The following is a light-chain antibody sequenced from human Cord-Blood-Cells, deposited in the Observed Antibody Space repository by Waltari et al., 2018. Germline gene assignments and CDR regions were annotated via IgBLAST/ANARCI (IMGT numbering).Light chain of an antibody. CDR1: SSDVGGYTY. J-gene: IGLJ1*01. CDR3: SSYTSSSTLV. V-gene: IGLV2-14*01. Sequence: QSALTQPASVSGSPRQSITISCTGTSSDVGGYTYVSWYQQHPGNAPKLMIYDVSNRPSGVSNRFSGSKSGNTASLTISGLQAEDEADYYCSSYTSSSTLVFGTGTKVTVL. CDR2: DVS.